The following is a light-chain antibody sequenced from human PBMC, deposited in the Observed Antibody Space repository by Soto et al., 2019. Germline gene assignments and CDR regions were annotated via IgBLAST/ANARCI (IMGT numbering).Light chain of an antibody. J-gene: IGKJ4*01. V-gene: IGKV1-5*01. CDR3: QQYDSYPLT. Sequence: DVQMTQSPSTLSAFVGDRVTITCRASQSINNLLAWYQQKPGKAPKFLIYDVSTLESGVPSRFSGSGSGTEFTLTISSLQPEDFATYYCQQYDSYPLTLGGGTKVDIK. CDR2: DVS. CDR1: QSINNL.